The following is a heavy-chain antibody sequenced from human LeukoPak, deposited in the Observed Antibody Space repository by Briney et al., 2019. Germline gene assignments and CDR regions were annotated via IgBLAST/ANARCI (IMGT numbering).Heavy chain of an antibody. Sequence: ASVKVSCKASGGTFSSYAISWVRQAPGQGLEWMGGIIPIFGTANYAQKFQGRVTITADESTSTAYMELSSLRSEDTAVYYCASTDNWTYVGLYYYYMDVWGKGTTVTVSS. CDR3: ASTDNWTYVGLYYYYMDV. J-gene: IGHJ6*03. D-gene: IGHD1-7*01. CDR1: GGTFSSYA. V-gene: IGHV1-69*01. CDR2: IIPIFGTA.